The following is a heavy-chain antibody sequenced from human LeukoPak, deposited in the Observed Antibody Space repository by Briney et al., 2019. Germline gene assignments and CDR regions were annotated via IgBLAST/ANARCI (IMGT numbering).Heavy chain of an antibody. CDR1: GLSFSSYG. D-gene: IGHD1-26*01. J-gene: IGHJ3*01. CDR3: AKDLSVVGAHDSFDV. CDR2: ISYDGNTI. Sequence: GGSLRLSCAASGLSFSSYGMHWVRQAPGKGLEWLTVISYDGNTIYYADSVKGRFTISRDNSKNTLYLQMNSLRIEDTAVYYCAKDLSVVGAHDSFDVWGQGTMVTVSS. V-gene: IGHV3-30*18.